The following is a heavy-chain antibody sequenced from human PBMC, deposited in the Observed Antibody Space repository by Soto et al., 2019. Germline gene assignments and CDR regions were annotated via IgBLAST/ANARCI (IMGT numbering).Heavy chain of an antibody. CDR2: IRSKANSYAT. D-gene: IGHD6-6*01. CDR1: GFTFSGSA. Sequence: GGSLRLSCAASGFTFSGSAMHWVRQASGKGLEWVGRIRSKANSYATAYAASVKGRFTISRDDSKNTAYLQMNSLKTEDTAVYYCTRTTLAARLAFWSPYYYYGMDVWGQGTTVTVS. J-gene: IGHJ6*02. V-gene: IGHV3-73*01. CDR3: TRTTLAARLAFWSPYYYYGMDV.